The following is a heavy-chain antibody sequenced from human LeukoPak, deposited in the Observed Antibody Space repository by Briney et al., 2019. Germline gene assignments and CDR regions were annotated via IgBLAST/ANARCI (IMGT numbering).Heavy chain of an antibody. Sequence: SETLSLTCAVYGGSVNVYYWSWIRQPPGKGLEWIGEINHIGSTNYNPSRKSRSTIPANKSKTQFSLKMTSVTAADTAVYYCARGPPGNTYTARPRGTLWYWGQGTLVTVSS. V-gene: IGHV4-34*01. CDR3: ARGPPGNTYTARPRGTLWY. CDR1: GGSVNVYY. D-gene: IGHD1-1*01. CDR2: INHIGST. J-gene: IGHJ4*02.